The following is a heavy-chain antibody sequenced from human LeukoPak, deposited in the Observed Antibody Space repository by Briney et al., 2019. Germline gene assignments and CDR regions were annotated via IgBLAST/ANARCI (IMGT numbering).Heavy chain of an antibody. J-gene: IGHJ4*02. CDR2: IYYSGST. Sequence: PSETLSLTCTVSGGSISSGDYYWSWIRQPPGKGLEWIGYIYYSGSTYYSPSLKSRVTISVDTSKNQFSLKLSSVTAADTAVYYCARVSRTRDYFDYWGQGTLVTVSS. CDR1: GGSISSGDYY. CDR3: ARVSRTRDYFDY. V-gene: IGHV4-30-4*08.